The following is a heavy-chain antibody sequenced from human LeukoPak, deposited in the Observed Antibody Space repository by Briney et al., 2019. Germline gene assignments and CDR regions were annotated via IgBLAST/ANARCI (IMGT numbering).Heavy chain of an antibody. V-gene: IGHV3-21*04. D-gene: IGHD3-10*01. CDR2: ISSSSSYI. Sequence: GGSLRLSCAASGFTFSSYNMNWVRQAPGKGLEWVSSISSSSSYIYYADSVKGRFTISRDNAKNSLYLQMNSLRAEDTAVYYCARDLYYGSGSYYWTGSYYYYYYMDVWGKGTTVTISS. J-gene: IGHJ6*03. CDR3: ARDLYYGSGSYYWTGSYYYYYYMDV. CDR1: GFTFSSYN.